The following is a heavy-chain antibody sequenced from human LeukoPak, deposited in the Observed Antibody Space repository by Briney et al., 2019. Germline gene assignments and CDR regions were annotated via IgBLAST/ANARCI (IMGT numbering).Heavy chain of an antibody. CDR3: ARILGYYDFWSGSSYVDV. D-gene: IGHD3-3*01. CDR1: GFTFSSYS. V-gene: IGHV3-48*01. Sequence: GGSLRLSCAASGFTFSSYSMNWVRQAPGKGLEWVSYISSSSSTIYYADSVKGRFTISRDNAKNSLYLQMNSLRAEDTAVYYCARILGYYDFWSGSSYVDVWGKGTTVTVSS. J-gene: IGHJ6*03. CDR2: ISSSSSTI.